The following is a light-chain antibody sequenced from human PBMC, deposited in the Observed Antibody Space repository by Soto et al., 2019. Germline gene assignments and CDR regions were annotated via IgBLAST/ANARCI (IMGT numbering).Light chain of an antibody. CDR2: EVT. J-gene: IGLJ2*01. Sequence: QSALTQPASVSGSLGQSITISCTGTSSDIGTYDYVSWYQQHPGKAPQLMIYEVTNRPSGVSNRFSGSKSGNTASLTISGLQAEDEADYYCRSSTTSSTVVIGGGTKLTVL. CDR1: SSDIGTYDY. CDR3: RSSTTSSTVV. V-gene: IGLV2-14*01.